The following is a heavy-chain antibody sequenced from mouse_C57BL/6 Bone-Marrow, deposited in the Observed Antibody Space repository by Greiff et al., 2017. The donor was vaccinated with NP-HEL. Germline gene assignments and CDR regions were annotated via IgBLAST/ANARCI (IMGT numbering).Heavy chain of an antibody. CDR2: IHPNSGST. CDR1: GYTFTSYW. CDR3: ARWTTMVTAY. V-gene: IGHV1-64*01. D-gene: IGHD2-2*01. Sequence: QVQLKQPGAELVKPGASVKLSCKASGYTFTSYWMHWVKQRPGQGLEWIGMIHPNSGSTNYNEKFKSKATLTVDKSSSTAYMQLSSLTSEDSAVYYCARWTTMVTAYWGQGTLVTVSA. J-gene: IGHJ3*01.